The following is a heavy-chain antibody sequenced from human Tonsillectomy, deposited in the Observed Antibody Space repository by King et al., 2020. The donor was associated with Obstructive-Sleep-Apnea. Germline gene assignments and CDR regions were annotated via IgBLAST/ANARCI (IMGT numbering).Heavy chain of an antibody. CDR1: GFSFSSYS. J-gene: IGHJ4*02. CDR3: AKNTGGGYYYYLDY. V-gene: IGHV3-48*04. CDR2: ISSSSSTT. Sequence: VQLVESGGGLVQPGGSLRLSCAASGFSFSSYSMNWVRQAPGKGLEWVSYISSSSSTTHYADSVKGRFTISRDNAENSLNLQMNSLRAEDTAVYYCAKNTGGGYYYYLDYWGQGTLVTVSS. D-gene: IGHD3-22*01.